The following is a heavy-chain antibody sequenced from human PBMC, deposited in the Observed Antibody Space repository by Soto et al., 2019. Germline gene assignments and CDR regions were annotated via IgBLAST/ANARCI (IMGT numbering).Heavy chain of an antibody. CDR3: AKASDYDDILTGLH. CDR2: ISGSGGSA. V-gene: IGHV3-23*01. CDR1: GFTFSSYA. D-gene: IGHD3-9*01. Sequence: EVQLLESGGGLVQPGGSLRISCAASGFTFSSYAMSWVRQAPGKGLECLSTISGSGGSAYYADSVKGRFTITRDNSKNTLHLQMNSLRAEDTAVDYCAKASDYDDILTGLHWGQGTLVTVSA. J-gene: IGHJ4*02.